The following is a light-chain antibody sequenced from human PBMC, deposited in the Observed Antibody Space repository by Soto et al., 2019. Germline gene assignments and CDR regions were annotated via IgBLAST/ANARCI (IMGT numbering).Light chain of an antibody. V-gene: IGKV1-5*03. CDR1: QTISSW. J-gene: IGKJ1*01. Sequence: DIQMTQSPSTLSGSVGDRVTITCRASQTISSWLAWYQQKPGKAPKLLIYKASTLKSGVPSRFSGSGSGTEFTLTISSLQPDYFATYYCQHYSSYSEACGQGTKMELK. CDR2: KAS. CDR3: QHYSSYSEA.